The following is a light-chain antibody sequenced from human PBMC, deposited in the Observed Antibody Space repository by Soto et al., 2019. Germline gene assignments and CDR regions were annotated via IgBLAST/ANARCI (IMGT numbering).Light chain of an antibody. CDR3: CSYAAGSTVI. CDR1: SSDVGGYNY. V-gene: IGLV2-11*01. Sequence: QSALTQPRSVSGSPGQSVTISCTGTSSDVGGYNYVSWYQQHPGKVPKLIISDVSQRPSGVPDRFSGSKSGNTASLTISGLQAEDEADYYCCSYAAGSTVIFGGGTKLTVL. J-gene: IGLJ2*01. CDR2: DVS.